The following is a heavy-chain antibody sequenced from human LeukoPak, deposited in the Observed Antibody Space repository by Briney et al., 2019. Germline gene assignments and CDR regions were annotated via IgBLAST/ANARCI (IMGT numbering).Heavy chain of an antibody. D-gene: IGHD3-22*01. V-gene: IGHV3-66*01. CDR3: ARDPTAYYYDSSGYLDP. CDR1: GFTVSSNY. Sequence: GGSLRLSCAASGFTVSSNYMSWVRQAPGKGLEWVSVVYSGGSTYYAGSVKGRFTISRDNSKNTLYLQMNSVRAEDTAVYYCARDPTAYYYDSSGYLDPWGQGTLVTVSS. CDR2: VYSGGST. J-gene: IGHJ5*02.